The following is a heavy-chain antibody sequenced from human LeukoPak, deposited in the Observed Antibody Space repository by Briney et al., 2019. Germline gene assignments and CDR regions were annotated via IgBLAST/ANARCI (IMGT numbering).Heavy chain of an antibody. Sequence: GGSLRLSCAASGFTFSSYAMHWVRQAPGKGLEWVAVISYDGSNKCYADSVKGRFTISRDNSKNTLYLQMNSLRAEDTAVYYCAKGPLYDFWSGSQYFQHWGQGTLVTVSS. CDR2: ISYDGSNK. CDR3: AKGPLYDFWSGSQYFQH. V-gene: IGHV3-30-3*01. J-gene: IGHJ1*01. CDR1: GFTFSSYA. D-gene: IGHD3-3*01.